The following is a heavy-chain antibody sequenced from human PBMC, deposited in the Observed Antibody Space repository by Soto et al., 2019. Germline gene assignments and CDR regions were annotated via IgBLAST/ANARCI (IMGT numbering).Heavy chain of an antibody. CDR3: ARRRPTGYYNY. Sequence: QVQLVESGGDLVKPGGSLRLSCAASGFPFSDYYMSWIRQAPGKGLEWVSSIGSSSSYTNYADSVKGRLTISRDNAKNSLYLQMNSLRAEDTAVYYCARRRPTGYYNYWGQGTLVTVSA. J-gene: IGHJ4*02. V-gene: IGHV3-11*05. CDR2: IGSSSSYT. CDR1: GFPFSDYY. D-gene: IGHD3-9*01.